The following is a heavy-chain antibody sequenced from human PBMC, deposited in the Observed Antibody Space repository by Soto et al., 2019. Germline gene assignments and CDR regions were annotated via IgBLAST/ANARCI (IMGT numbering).Heavy chain of an antibody. CDR2: INHSGNT. J-gene: IGHJ4*02. Sequence: SETLSLTCAVYGGSFNGYYWSWIRQSPGKGLEWIGEINHSGNTNQNPSLKSRVTISVDTSKNQFSLKLRSLTSADTAVYYCARGITMTLTLQAEAPDKVHFDSWGRGTLVTVSS. V-gene: IGHV4-34*01. CDR3: ARGITMTLTLQAEAPDKVHFDS. D-gene: IGHD3-22*01. CDR1: GGSFNGYY.